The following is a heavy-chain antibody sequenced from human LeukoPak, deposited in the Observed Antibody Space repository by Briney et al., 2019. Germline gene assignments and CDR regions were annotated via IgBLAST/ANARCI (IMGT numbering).Heavy chain of an antibody. CDR3: ARRLSRSTSTSFDY. CDR1: GGSISSGDYY. D-gene: IGHD3-10*01. V-gene: IGHV4-30-4*01. J-gene: IGHJ4*02. CDR2: IYYSGST. Sequence: PSETLSLTCTVSGGSISSGDYYWSWIRQPPGKGLEWIGYIYYSGSTYYNPSLKSRVTISVDTSKNQFSLELSSVTAADTAVYYCARRLSRSTSTSFDYWGQGTLVSVSS.